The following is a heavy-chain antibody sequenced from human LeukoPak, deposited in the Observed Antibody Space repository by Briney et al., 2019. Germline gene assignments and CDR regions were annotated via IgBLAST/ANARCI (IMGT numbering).Heavy chain of an antibody. CDR1: GFTFSSYG. CDR2: ISSSSSYI. J-gene: IGHJ5*02. V-gene: IGHV3-21*01. CDR3: ARTLVPAAMSNNWFDP. Sequence: GGSLRLSCAASGFTFSSYGMNWVRQAPGKGLEWVSSISSSSSYIYYADSVKGRFTISRDNAKNSLYLQMNSLRAEDTAVYYCARTLVPAAMSNNWFDPWGQGTLVTVSS. D-gene: IGHD2-2*01.